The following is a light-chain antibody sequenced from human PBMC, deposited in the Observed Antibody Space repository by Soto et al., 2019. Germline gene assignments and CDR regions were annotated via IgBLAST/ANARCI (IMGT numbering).Light chain of an antibody. V-gene: IGKV4-1*01. CDR3: QQYYSTSAT. Sequence: DIVMTQSPDSLALSLGARATINCKSSQNLLYSSNNKNYLAWYHQKPGQPPKLLIYWASTRESGVPDRFSGSGSGTDFTLTISGLQAEDVAVYYCQQYYSTSATFGQGTKVDIK. CDR2: WAS. CDR1: QNLLYSSNNKNY. J-gene: IGKJ1*01.